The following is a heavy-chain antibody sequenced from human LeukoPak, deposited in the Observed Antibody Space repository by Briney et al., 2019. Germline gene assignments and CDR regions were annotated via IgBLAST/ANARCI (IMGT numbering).Heavy chain of an antibody. J-gene: IGHJ4*02. CDR1: GFTFSSYA. D-gene: IGHD2-21*02. CDR2: ISGSGGSS. Sequence: PGGSLRLSCAASGFTFSSYAMSWVRQAPGKGLEWVSVISGSGGSSFSVDSVKGRFTISRDNSKNTLYLQMNSLRAEDTAVYYCAKESAYCGSDCRSLSDHWGQGTPVTVSS. V-gene: IGHV3-23*01. CDR3: AKESAYCGSDCRSLSDH.